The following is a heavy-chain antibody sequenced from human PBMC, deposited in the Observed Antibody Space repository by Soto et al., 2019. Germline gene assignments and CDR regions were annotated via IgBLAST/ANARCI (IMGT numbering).Heavy chain of an antibody. V-gene: IGHV1-58*02. J-gene: IGHJ2*01. D-gene: IGHD1-26*01. CDR3: FSYKMWGAPCATLFPRRRASDL. CDR1: GFTFTSSA. Sequence: GASMKVSCKASGFTFTSSAMQWARQASGQRLEWIGWIVVGSGNTNYAQKFQERVNITRDMSTSTAYMELSSQRSEDTSVYYCFSYKMWGAPCATLFPRRRASDL. CDR2: IVVGSGNT.